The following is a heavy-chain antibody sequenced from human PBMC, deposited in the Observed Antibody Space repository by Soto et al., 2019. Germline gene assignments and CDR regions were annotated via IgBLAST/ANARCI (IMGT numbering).Heavy chain of an antibody. CDR2: ISGSGGST. CDR1: GFTFSSYA. D-gene: IGHD6-19*01. V-gene: IGHV3-23*01. Sequence: EVQLLESGGGLVQPGGSLRLSCAASGFTFSSYAMNWVRQAPGKGLEWVSVISGSGGSTYYADSVKGRFTISRDNSKNTLYLQMNSLRAEETAVYYCASRSSGWYFDYWGQGTLVTVSS. J-gene: IGHJ4*02. CDR3: ASRSSGWYFDY.